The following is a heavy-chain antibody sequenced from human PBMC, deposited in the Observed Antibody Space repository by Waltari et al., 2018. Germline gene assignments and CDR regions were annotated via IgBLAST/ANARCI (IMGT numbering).Heavy chain of an antibody. J-gene: IGHJ4*02. CDR1: GGTFSRYT. CDR2: IIPILGIA. Sequence: QVQLVQSGAEVKKPGSSVTVSCKASGGTFSRYTISWVRQAPGQGLEWMGRIIPILGIANYAQKFQGRVTITADKSTSTAYMELSSLRSEDTAVYYCARGQGNDFDYWGQGTLVTVSS. V-gene: IGHV1-69*02. CDR3: ARGQGNDFDY.